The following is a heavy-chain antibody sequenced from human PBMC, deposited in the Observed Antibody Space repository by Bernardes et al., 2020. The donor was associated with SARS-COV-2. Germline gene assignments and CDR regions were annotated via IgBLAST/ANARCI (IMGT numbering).Heavy chain of an antibody. V-gene: IGHV1-18*04. CDR1: GYTFTSYG. Sequence: ASMKVSCKASGYTFTSYGISWVRQAPGQGLEWMGWISAYNGNTNYAQKLQGRVTMTTDTSTSTAYMELRSLRSDDTAVYYCARAVTVAGTLDYYGMDVWGQGTTVTVSS. D-gene: IGHD6-19*01. CDR3: ARAVTVAGTLDYYGMDV. CDR2: ISAYNGNT. J-gene: IGHJ6*02.